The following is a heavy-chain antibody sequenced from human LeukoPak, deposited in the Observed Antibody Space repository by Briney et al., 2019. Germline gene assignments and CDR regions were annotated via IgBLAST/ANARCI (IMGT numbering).Heavy chain of an antibody. CDR3: ARNGWVGQADWFDP. D-gene: IGHD6-19*01. Sequence: SVKVSCKASGGTFSSYAISWVRQAPGQGLEWMGRIIPIFGTANYAQKFQGRVTMTRDTSISTAYMELSRLRSDDTAVYYCARNGWVGQADWFDPWGQGTLVTVSS. V-gene: IGHV1-69*05. J-gene: IGHJ5*02. CDR2: IIPIFGTA. CDR1: GGTFSSYA.